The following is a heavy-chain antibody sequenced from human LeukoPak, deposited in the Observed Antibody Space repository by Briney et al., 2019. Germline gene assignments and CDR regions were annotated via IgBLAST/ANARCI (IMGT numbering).Heavy chain of an antibody. CDR3: ARESRGVVDY. V-gene: IGHV1-3*03. J-gene: IGHJ4*02. CDR1: GYIFTSYA. CDR2: INGGNGNR. Sequence: ASVKVSCKTSGYIFTSYAMHWVRQAPGQRLEWMGWINGGNGNRKYSQEFQGRVTITRDTSASTAYMELSSLRSEDMAVYYCARESRGVVDYWGQGTLVTVSS. D-gene: IGHD2-21*01.